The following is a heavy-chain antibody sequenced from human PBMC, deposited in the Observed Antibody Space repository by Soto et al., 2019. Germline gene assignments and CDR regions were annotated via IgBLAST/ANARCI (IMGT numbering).Heavy chain of an antibody. J-gene: IGHJ4*02. CDR3: ARDPTTVPRGYFDF. CDR2: ISNTGATT. V-gene: IGHV3-23*01. CDR1: GFTFNVYA. D-gene: IGHD4-17*01. Sequence: GGSLRLSCAASGFTFNVYAMTWVRQAPGKGLEWVSIISNTGATTFYANAVQGRFTVSRDNPKNTLFLQMNSLRADDTALYYCARDPTTVPRGYFDFWGQGTPVTVSS.